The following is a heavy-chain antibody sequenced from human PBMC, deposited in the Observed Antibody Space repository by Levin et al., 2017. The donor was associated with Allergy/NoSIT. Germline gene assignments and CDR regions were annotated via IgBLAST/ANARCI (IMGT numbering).Heavy chain of an antibody. CDR2: VKSDGSTT. CDR1: GFTFSSYW. D-gene: IGHD3-3*01. J-gene: IGHJ6*02. V-gene: IGHV3-74*01. Sequence: QSGGSLRLSCAASGFTFSSYWMHWVRQAPGKGLVCVSRVKSDGSTTTYADSVKGRFTISRDNAKNTLYLQMNSLRVEDTAVYYCARDYDFWISYGTYHYGMDVWGQGTTVTVSS. CDR3: ARDYDFWISYGTYHYGMDV.